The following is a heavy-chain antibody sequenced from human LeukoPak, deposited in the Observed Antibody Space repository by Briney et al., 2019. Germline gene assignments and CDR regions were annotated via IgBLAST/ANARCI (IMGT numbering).Heavy chain of an antibody. CDR2: INHSGST. Sequence: PSETLPLTCAVYGGSFSGYYWSWIRQPPGKGLEWIGEINHSGSTNYNPSLKSRVTISVDTSKNQFSLKLRSVTAADTAVYYCARGLSAIVHWGQGTLVTVSS. J-gene: IGHJ4*02. CDR1: GGSFSGYY. D-gene: IGHD2-21*02. CDR3: ARGLSAIVH. V-gene: IGHV4-34*01.